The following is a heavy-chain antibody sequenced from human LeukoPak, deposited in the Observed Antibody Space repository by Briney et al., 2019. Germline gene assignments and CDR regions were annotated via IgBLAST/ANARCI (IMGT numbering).Heavy chain of an antibody. CDR1: GGSISSGGYY. J-gene: IGHJ6*02. D-gene: IGHD3-16*01. CDR3: ARDGGRDYYYYGMDV. Sequence: PSQTLSLTCTVSGGSISSGGYYWSWIRQHPGKGLEWIGYIYYSGSTYYNPSLKSRVTISVDTSKNQFSLKLSSVTATDTAVYYCARDGGRDYYYYGMDVWGQGTTVTVSS. V-gene: IGHV4-31*03. CDR2: IYYSGST.